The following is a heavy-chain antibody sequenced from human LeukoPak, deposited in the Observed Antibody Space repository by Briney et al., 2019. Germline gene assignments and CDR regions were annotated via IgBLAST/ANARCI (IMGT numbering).Heavy chain of an antibody. CDR3: ARDGEYGTGSHYRGCFDY. J-gene: IGHJ4*02. D-gene: IGHD3-10*01. CDR2: IHPRSGET. CDR1: GYTFTGYY. V-gene: IGHV1-2*02. Sequence: GASVKVSCKASGYTFTGYYIHWVRQAPGQGLEWMGWIHPRSGETNYAYKFRGRVTMTRDTSISTTYMDLGSLGSDDTAVYYCARDGEYGTGSHYRGCFDYWGQGTLVTVSS.